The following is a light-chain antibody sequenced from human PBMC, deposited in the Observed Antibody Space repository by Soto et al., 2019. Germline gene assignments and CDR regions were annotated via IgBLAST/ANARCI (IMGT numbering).Light chain of an antibody. CDR3: QQRSNWPLT. Sequence: ETVLTQSPATLSLSPGERATLFCRASQSVSSYLAWYQQKPGQAPRLLIYDASNRATGIPAGFSGSGSGTDFTLTISSLEPADFAVYYCQQRSNWPLTFGGGTKVEIK. J-gene: IGKJ4*01. CDR2: DAS. CDR1: QSVSSY. V-gene: IGKV3-11*01.